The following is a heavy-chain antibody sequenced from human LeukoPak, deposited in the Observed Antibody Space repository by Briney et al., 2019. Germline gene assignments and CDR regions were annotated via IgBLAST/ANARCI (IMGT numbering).Heavy chain of an antibody. CDR2: ISAYNGNT. D-gene: IGHD3-9*01. J-gene: IGHJ6*03. V-gene: IGHV1-18*01. CDR3: ARASNDILTGYPLYYYMDV. Sequence: ASVKVSCKASGYTFTSYGISWVRQAPGQGLEWMGWISAYNGNTNYAQKLQGRVTMTTDTSTSTAYMELRSLRSDDTAVYYCARASNDILTGYPLYYYMDVWGKGTTVTVSS. CDR1: GYTFTSYG.